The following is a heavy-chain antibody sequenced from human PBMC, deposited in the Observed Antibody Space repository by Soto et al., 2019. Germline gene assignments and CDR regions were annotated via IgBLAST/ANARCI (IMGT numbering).Heavy chain of an antibody. CDR2: IFYTGNT. V-gene: IGHV4-39*01. J-gene: IGHJ3*02. CDR3: ARQSHDYDAFDI. CDR1: GGSISSTFYY. D-gene: IGHD1-1*01. Sequence: QLQMPESGPGLVKPSETLSLTCTVSGGSISSTFYYWGWIRQSPGRRLDWIGYIFYTGNTYYNPSLRSRVSISVDTSNNKFSLMLTSVAAADTAVYYCARQSHDYDAFDIWGRGTMITVSS.